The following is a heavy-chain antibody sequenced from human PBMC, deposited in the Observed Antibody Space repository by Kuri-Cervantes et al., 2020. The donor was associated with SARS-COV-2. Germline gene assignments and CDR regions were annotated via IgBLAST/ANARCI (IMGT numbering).Heavy chain of an antibody. CDR1: GFTVSSNY. Sequence: GGSLRPSCAASGFTVSSNYMSWVRQAPGKGLEWVSVIYSGGSTYYADPVQGRFTISRDNSKNTLYLQMNSLRVEDTAVYYCAREDRYGGNLNWFDPWGQGTLVTVSS. CDR2: IYSGGST. CDR3: AREDRYGGNLNWFDP. D-gene: IGHD1-26*01. V-gene: IGHV3-53*01. J-gene: IGHJ5*02.